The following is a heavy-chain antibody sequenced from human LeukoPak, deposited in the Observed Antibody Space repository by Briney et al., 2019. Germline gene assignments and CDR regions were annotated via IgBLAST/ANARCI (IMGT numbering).Heavy chain of an antibody. D-gene: IGHD2-21*01. J-gene: IGHJ4*02. Sequence: AGGSLRLSCAASGFTFSSYAMSWVRQAPGKGLEWVSAISGSGGSTYYADSVKGRFTISRDNSKNTLYLQMNSLRAEDTAVYYCAKFLPTHIVVANYYCDYWGQGTLVTVPS. CDR3: AKFLPTHIVVANYYCDY. CDR1: GFTFSSYA. CDR2: ISGSGGST. V-gene: IGHV3-23*01.